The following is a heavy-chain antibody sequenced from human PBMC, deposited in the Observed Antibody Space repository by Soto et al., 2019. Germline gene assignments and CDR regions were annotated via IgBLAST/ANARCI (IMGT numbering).Heavy chain of an antibody. CDR1: GGTFSSYA. CDR3: ARRFDRIGWFDP. CDR2: IIPIFGTA. D-gene: IGHD2-15*01. J-gene: IGHJ5*02. Sequence: SVKVSCKASGGTFSSYAISWVRQAPGQGLEWMGGIIPIFGTANYAQKFQGRVTITADKSTSTAYMELSSLRSEDTAVYYCARRFDRIGWFDPWGQGTLVTVSS. V-gene: IGHV1-69*06.